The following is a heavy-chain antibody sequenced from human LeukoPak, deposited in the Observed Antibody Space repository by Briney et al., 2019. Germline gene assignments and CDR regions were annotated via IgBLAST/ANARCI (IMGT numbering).Heavy chain of an antibody. V-gene: IGHV3-66*01. J-gene: IGHJ6*02. CDR3: ARALTTVTSYSYYYYYGMDV. CDR1: GFTVSSNY. CDR2: IYSGGST. D-gene: IGHD4-17*01. Sequence: GGSLRLSCAASGFTVSSNYMSCVRQAPGKGLEWVSFIYSGGSTYYADSVKGRFTISRDNSKNTLYLQMNSLRAEDTAVYYCARALTTVTSYSYYYYYGMDVWGQGTTVTVSS.